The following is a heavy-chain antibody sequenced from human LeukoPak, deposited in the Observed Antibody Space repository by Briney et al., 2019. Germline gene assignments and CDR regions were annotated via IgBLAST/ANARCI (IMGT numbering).Heavy chain of an antibody. CDR2: IRSKANSYAT. CDR1: GFTFSGSA. D-gene: IGHD2/OR15-2a*01. V-gene: IGHV3-73*01. CDR3: TRHLSEGAIGDY. Sequence: GGSLRLSRAASGFTFSGSAMHWVRQASGKGLEWVGRIRSKANSYATVYAASVKGRFTIPRDDSKNTAYLQMNSLKTEDTAVYYCTRHLSEGAIGDYWGQGTLVTVSS. J-gene: IGHJ4*02.